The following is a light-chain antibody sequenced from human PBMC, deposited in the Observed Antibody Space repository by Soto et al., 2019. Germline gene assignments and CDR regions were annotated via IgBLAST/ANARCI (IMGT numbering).Light chain of an antibody. CDR1: SGHSTYA. V-gene: IGLV4-69*01. CDR2: LDSDGSH. J-gene: IGLJ3*02. Sequence: QAVVTQSPSASASLGASVKLTCTLSSGHSTYAIAWHQQQPEKGPRYLMKLDSDGSHSKGDGIPDRFSGSSSGAERYLTISSLQSEDEADYYCQTWATVPDWVFGGGTKVTVL. CDR3: QTWATVPDWV.